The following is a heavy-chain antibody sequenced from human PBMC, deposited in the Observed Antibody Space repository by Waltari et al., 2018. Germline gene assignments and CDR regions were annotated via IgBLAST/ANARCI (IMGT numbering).Heavy chain of an antibody. D-gene: IGHD6-19*01. CDR1: GYSIRSGYY. Sequence: QVQLQESGPGLVTPSETLSLTCAVSGYSIRSGYYWGWIRQPPGKGLEWVVTIYHSGGTYYNPSLKSRVTISVDTSNNQFSLKLSSVTAADTAVYYCARGHSGWYDYWGQGNLVTVSS. CDR3: ARGHSGWYDY. J-gene: IGHJ4*02. CDR2: IYHSGGT. V-gene: IGHV4-38-2*01.